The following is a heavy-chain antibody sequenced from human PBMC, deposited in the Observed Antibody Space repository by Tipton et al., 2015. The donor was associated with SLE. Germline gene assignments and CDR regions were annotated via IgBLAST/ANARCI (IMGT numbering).Heavy chain of an antibody. J-gene: IGHJ3*02. CDR1: GFAFSSYA. CDR3: VRELDTFDI. V-gene: IGHV4-38-2*02. CDR2: MYHSGTT. Sequence: LRLSCEGSGFAFSSYAMNWVRQAPGKGLEWVGSMYHSGTTDYNPSLKSRVTMSVDTSRNQFSLKLSSVTAADTAVYYCVRELDTFDIWGQGTMVTVSS.